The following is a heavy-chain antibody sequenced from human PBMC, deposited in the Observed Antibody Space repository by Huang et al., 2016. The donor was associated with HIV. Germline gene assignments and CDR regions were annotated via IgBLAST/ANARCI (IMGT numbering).Heavy chain of an antibody. CDR1: GSSISSYW. Sequence: EVQLVESGGGLVQPGGSLRLPCDASGSSISSYWMHWVRQAPGKGRGWGSRISSDGSSTSYADSVKGRVTISRDNAKNTVYLQRNSLRAEDTAVYYCARGPRIQAWLNFFDYWGQGTLVSVSS. CDR2: ISSDGSST. CDR3: ARGPRIQAWLNFFDY. V-gene: IGHV3-74*01. J-gene: IGHJ4*02. D-gene: IGHD3-22*01.